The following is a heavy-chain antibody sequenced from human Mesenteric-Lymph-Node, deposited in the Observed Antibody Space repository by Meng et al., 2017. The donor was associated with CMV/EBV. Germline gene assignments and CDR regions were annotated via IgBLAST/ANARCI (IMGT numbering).Heavy chain of an antibody. D-gene: IGHD6-13*01. CDR1: GFTFSDHY. Sequence: GESLKISCVASGFTFSDHYMDWVRQAPGRGLEWVGRSRNKVNSYTTEYVASVKGRFTISRGDSKNSLYLQMNSLKSEDTAVYYCARLDRSGWYVDYWGQGTLVTVSS. CDR2: SRNKVNSYTT. CDR3: ARLDRSGWYVDY. J-gene: IGHJ4*02. V-gene: IGHV3-72*01.